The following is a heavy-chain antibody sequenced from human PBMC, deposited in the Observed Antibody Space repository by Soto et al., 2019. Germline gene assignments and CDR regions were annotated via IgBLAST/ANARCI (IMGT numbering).Heavy chain of an antibody. Sequence: QVQLQESGPGLVNPSETLSLTCTVSSDSISSYYWSWIRHPPGKRLEWIGYISYSGSTDYNPSLKSRVTISGDTSKNQFSLKVSSVTAADTAVYYCARGTSWKLPFDYWGQGTLVTVSS. V-gene: IGHV4-59*01. CDR2: ISYSGST. J-gene: IGHJ4*02. D-gene: IGHD2-15*01. CDR3: ARGTSWKLPFDY. CDR1: SDSISSYY.